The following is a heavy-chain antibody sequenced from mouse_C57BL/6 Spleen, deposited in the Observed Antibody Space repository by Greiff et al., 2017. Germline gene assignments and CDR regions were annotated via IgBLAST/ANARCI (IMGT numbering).Heavy chain of an antibody. CDR1: GYSITSGYY. V-gene: IGHV3-6*01. CDR2: ISYDGSN. D-gene: IGHD1-1*01. CDR3: ARRDYYGSSHYWYFDV. Sequence: EVKLQESGPGLVKPSQSLSLTCSVTGYSITSGYYWNWIRQFPGNKLEWMGYISYDGSNNYNPSLKNRISITRDTSKNQFFLKLNSVTTEDTATYYCARRDYYGSSHYWYFDVWGTGTTVTVSS. J-gene: IGHJ1*03.